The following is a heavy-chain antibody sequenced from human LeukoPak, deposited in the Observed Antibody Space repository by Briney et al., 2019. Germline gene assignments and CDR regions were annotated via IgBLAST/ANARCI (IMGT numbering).Heavy chain of an antibody. D-gene: IGHD3-16*01. CDR2: IDWDDDK. V-gene: IGHV2-70*17. CDR1: GFSLSTSGMC. CDR3: ARFHRYLGVSLDY. J-gene: IGHJ4*02. Sequence: SGPALVKPPQTLTLTCTFSGFSLSTSGMCVSWIRQPPGKALEWLARIDWDDDKFYSTSLKTRLTISKDTTKNQVVLTMTNMDPVDTSTYYCARFHRYLGVSLDYWAQGTLVTVSS.